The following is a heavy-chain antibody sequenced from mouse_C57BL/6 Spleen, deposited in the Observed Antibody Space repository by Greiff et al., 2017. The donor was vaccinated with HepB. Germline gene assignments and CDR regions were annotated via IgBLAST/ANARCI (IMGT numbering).Heavy chain of an antibody. J-gene: IGHJ4*01. CDR1: GFTFTDYY. Sequence: EVQGVESGGGLVQPGGSLSLSCAASGFTFTDYYMSWVRQPPGKALEWLGFIRNKANGYTTEYSASVKGRFTISRDNSQSILYLQMNALRAEDSATYDCARYETAQATDAMDYWGQGTSVTVSS. CDR2: IRNKANGYTT. D-gene: IGHD3-2*02. V-gene: IGHV7-3*01. CDR3: ARYETAQATDAMDY.